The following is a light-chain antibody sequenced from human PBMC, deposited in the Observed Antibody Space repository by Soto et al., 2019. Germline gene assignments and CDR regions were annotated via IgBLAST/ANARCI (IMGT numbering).Light chain of an antibody. J-gene: IGKJ3*01. V-gene: IGKV3-20*01. CDR2: GAS. Sequence: EIVLAQSPGTLSFSPGERATLSCRASHSVSSSYLAWYQQKPGQAPRLLIYGASSRATGIPDRFSGSGSGTDFTLTISRLQPEDFAVYYCQQYGSSPGFTFGPGTKVDI. CDR1: HSVSSSY. CDR3: QQYGSSPGFT.